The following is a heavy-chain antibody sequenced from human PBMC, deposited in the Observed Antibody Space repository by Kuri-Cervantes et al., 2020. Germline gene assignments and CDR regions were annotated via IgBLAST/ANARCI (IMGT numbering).Heavy chain of an antibody. Sequence: GGSLRLSCAASEFIFSNYGLTWVRQAPGKGLEWVSGITASGGRTFYADSVKGRFTISRDNSKNTLYLQLNSLRAEDTAVYYCAREYRYYYYYMDVWGKGTTVTVSS. J-gene: IGHJ6*03. V-gene: IGHV3-23*01. CDR1: EFIFSNYG. D-gene: IGHD1-1*01. CDR3: AREYRYYYYYMDV. CDR2: ITASGGRT.